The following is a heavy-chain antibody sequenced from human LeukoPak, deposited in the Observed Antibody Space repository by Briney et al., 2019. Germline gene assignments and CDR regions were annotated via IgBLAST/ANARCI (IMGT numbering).Heavy chain of an antibody. J-gene: IGHJ4*02. CDR2: ISGSDGKT. Sequence: PGGSLRLSCAASGFTFSSYAMGWVRQAPGKGLEWVSAISGSDGKTYYADSVKGRFTISRDKSTNTLYLQMNSLRADDTAVYYCAKGYYGNYVAVDYWGQGTLVTVSS. V-gene: IGHV3-23*01. D-gene: IGHD4-11*01. CDR1: GFTFSSYA. CDR3: AKGYYGNYVAVDY.